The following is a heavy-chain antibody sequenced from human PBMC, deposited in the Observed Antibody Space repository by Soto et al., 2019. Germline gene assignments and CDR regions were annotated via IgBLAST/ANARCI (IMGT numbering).Heavy chain of an antibody. CDR2: IYYSGST. V-gene: IGHV4-31*03. CDR3: ARSSGWYSKSIDY. J-gene: IGHJ4*02. D-gene: IGHD6-19*01. Sequence: SETLSLTCSVSGGSISSGGYYWSWIRQHPGKGLEWIGYIYYSGSTYYNPSLKSRVTISVDTSKNQFSLKLSSVTAADTAVYYCARSSGWYSKSIDYWGQGTLVTVSS. CDR1: GGSISSGGYY.